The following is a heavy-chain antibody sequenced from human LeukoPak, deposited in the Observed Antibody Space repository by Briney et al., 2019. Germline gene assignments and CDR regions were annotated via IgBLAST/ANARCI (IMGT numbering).Heavy chain of an antibody. CDR2: MKEDGGEK. J-gene: IGHJ2*01. D-gene: IGHD2-8*02. V-gene: IGHV3-7*01. CDR3: AGVRTEWYIDL. Sequence: GGSLRLSCAASGFIFSPYWVTWVRQAPGMGLEWVANMKEDGGEKFYVDSVRGRFTISRDNAKNSLYLQMNSLRVEDTGVYYCAGVRTEWYIDLWGRGTLVTVST. CDR1: GFIFSPYW.